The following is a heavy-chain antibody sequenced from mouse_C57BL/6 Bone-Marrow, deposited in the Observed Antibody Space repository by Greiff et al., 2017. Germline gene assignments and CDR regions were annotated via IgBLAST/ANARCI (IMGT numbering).Heavy chain of an antibody. Sequence: VKLVESGPGLVQPSQSLSITCTVSGFSLTSYGVHWVRQPPGTGLEWLGVIWSGGSTDYNAAFISRLSISKDNSKSQVFFKMNSLQADDTAIYYCAKDGYDPYAMDYWGQGTSVTVSS. CDR3: AKDGYDPYAMDY. J-gene: IGHJ4*01. D-gene: IGHD2-2*01. CDR1: GFSLTSYG. CDR2: IWSGGST. V-gene: IGHV2-4*01.